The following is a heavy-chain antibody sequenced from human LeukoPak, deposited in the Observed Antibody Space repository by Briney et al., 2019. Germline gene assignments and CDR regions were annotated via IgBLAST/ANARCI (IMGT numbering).Heavy chain of an antibody. CDR3: AKDHLSGHEVLHAFDI. D-gene: IGHD5-12*01. Sequence: PGGSLRLSCAASGFTFSSYSMSWVRQAPGKGLEWVSAISGSGGSTYYADSVKGRFTISRDNSKNTLYLQMNSLRAEDTAVYYCAKDHLSGHEVLHAFDIWGQGTMVTVSS. V-gene: IGHV3-23*01. CDR2: ISGSGGST. J-gene: IGHJ3*02. CDR1: GFTFSSYS.